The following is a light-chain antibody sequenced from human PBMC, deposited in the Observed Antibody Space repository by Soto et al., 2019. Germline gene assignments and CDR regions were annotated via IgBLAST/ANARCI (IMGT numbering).Light chain of an antibody. Sequence: EIVLTQSPGTLSLSPGERATLSCRASQSVSRTYLAWYQQKPVQAPRLLIYATSSRATGIPDRFSGSGSGTDSTLTISSLEPEDFAVYYCQQRSNWPLTFGGGTKVDIK. CDR1: QSVSRTY. CDR3: QQRSNWPLT. CDR2: ATS. V-gene: IGKV3D-20*02. J-gene: IGKJ4*01.